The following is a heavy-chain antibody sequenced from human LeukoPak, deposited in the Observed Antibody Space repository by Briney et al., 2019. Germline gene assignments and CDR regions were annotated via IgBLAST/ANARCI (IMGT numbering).Heavy chain of an antibody. CDR1: GGPISSSSYY. V-gene: IGHV4-39*01. CDR3: ASAGSYSVDY. J-gene: IGHJ4*02. Sequence: SETLPLTCTVSGGPISSSSYYWGWIRQPPGKGLEWIGSTYYSGSTYYNPSLESRVTISVDTSKNQFSLKLSSVTAADTAVYYCASAGSYSVDYWGQGTLVTVSS. CDR2: TYYSGST. D-gene: IGHD1-26*01.